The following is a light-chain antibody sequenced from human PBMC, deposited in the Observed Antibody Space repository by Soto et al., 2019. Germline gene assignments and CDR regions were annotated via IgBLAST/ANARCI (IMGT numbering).Light chain of an antibody. CDR3: QQYVSAPIT. CDR1: QSLSSNY. Sequence: VMTQSPATLSVSPGERATLSCRASQSLSSNYLAWYQQKPGQAPRLLIYGVSSRATGVPVSFSGSGSGTDFTLTISRLEPEDFAVYYCQQYVSAPITFGQGTRLEIK. J-gene: IGKJ5*01. CDR2: GVS. V-gene: IGKV3-20*01.